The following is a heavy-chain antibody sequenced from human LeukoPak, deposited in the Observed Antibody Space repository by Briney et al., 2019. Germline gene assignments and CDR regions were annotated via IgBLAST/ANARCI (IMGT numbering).Heavy chain of an antibody. CDR2: INVYNGNT. CDR1: GYTFSNYG. J-gene: IGHJ4*02. CDR3: MRVPELPDY. D-gene: IGHD2-15*01. V-gene: IGHV1-18*01. Sequence: GASVKVSCKASGYTFSNYGISWVRQAPGQGLEWMGWINVYNGNTNYSQKFQGRVTLTTETSTATAYIELVSLRSDDTAVYFCMRVPELPDYWGQGTLVTVSS.